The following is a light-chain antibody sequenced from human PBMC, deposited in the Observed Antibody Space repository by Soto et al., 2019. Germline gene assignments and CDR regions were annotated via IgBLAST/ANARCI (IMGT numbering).Light chain of an antibody. CDR2: DAS. Sequence: DIQMTQSPSTLSASVGDGVTITCRASQNISVWLAWYQQRPGKAPKFLIYDASSLETGVPSRFSGSGSETEFTLTIRSLQPDDFATYYCQQYDSSSPTFGQGTKLEIK. J-gene: IGKJ2*01. V-gene: IGKV1-5*01. CDR1: QNISVW. CDR3: QQYDSSSPT.